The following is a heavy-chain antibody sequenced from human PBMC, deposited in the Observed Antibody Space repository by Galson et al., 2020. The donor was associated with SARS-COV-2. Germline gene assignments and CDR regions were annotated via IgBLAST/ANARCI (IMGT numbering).Heavy chain of an antibody. CDR2: KNPNRGNT. CDR1: GYTFTSYD. CDR3: ARMDTNPSLDY. Sequence: ASVKVSCKAPGYTFTSYDINWVRQATGQGPEWMGWKNPNRGNTGYAQKFQGRVTMTRKTSISTAYMELCSLRSEDTAGYYRARMDTNPSLDYWGQGTLVTVSS. V-gene: IGHV1-8*01. D-gene: IGHD5-18*01. J-gene: IGHJ4*02.